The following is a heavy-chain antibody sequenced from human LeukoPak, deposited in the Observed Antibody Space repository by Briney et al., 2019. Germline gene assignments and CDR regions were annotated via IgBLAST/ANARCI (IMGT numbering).Heavy chain of an antibody. CDR3: ARDPALLRYFDWLPIKDYYYYGMDV. CDR1: GYTFTGYY. V-gene: IGHV1-2*02. J-gene: IGHJ6*02. D-gene: IGHD3-9*01. Sequence: ASVKVSCKASGYTFTGYYMHWVRQAPGQGLEWMGWINPNSGGTNYARKFQGRVTMTRDTSISTAYMELSRLRSDDTAVYYCARDPALLRYFDWLPIKDYYYYGMDVWGQGTTVTVSS. CDR2: INPNSGGT.